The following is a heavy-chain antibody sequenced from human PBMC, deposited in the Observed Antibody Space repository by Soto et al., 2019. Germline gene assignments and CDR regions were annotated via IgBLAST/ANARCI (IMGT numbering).Heavy chain of an antibody. CDR2: IDYSGST. J-gene: IGHJ6*02. D-gene: IGHD5-12*01. CDR3: ARGDMGAVYGCMDV. CDR1: GDSIRSGSHS. V-gene: IGHV4-30-4*01. Sequence: SETLSLTCTVSGDSIRSGSHSWSWIRQPPGKGLEWLGYIDYSGSTYYSPSFKSRVSLSVDTSKNQFSLSLNSVTAADKAVYYGARGDMGAVYGCMDVWGQGTQVTVSS.